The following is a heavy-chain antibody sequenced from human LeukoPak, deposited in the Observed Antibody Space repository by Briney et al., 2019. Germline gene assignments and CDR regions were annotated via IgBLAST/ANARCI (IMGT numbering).Heavy chain of an antibody. Sequence: GGSLRLSCAASGFTFSSYAMSWVRQAPGKGLEWVSAISGSGGSTYYADSVKGRFTISRDNSKNTLYLQMNSLRAEDTAVYYCSSGSSSWYEKDFDYWGQGTLVTVSS. J-gene: IGHJ4*02. CDR2: ISGSGGST. CDR3: SSGSSSWYEKDFDY. V-gene: IGHV3-23*01. CDR1: GFTFSSYA. D-gene: IGHD6-13*01.